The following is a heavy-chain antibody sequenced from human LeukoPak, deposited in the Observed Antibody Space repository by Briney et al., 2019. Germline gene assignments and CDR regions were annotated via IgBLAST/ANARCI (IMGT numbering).Heavy chain of an antibody. D-gene: IGHD6-19*01. CDR3: ARDQIAVAENWFDP. J-gene: IGHJ5*02. CDR2: ISAYNGNT. V-gene: IGHV1-18*01. CDR1: GYTFTSYG. Sequence: ASVNVSCKASGYTFTSYGISWVRQAPGQGLEWMGWISAYNGNTNYAQKLQGRVTMTTDTSTSTAYMELRSLRSDDTAVYYCARDQIAVAENWFDPWGQGTLVTVSS.